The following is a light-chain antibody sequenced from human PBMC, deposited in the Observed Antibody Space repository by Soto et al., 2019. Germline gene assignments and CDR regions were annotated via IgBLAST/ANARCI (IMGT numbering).Light chain of an antibody. CDR3: QHYGASRLS. J-gene: IGKJ4*01. Sequence: EIWLTQSPGTLSLSPGERATLSCRASQTISTSSLAWYQQKLGQAPRLLIFGAFNRPTGIPDRFSGSGSETDFTLTISRLEPEDFAVYYCQHYGASRLSFGGGTKVEIK. CDR1: QTISTSS. V-gene: IGKV3-20*01. CDR2: GAF.